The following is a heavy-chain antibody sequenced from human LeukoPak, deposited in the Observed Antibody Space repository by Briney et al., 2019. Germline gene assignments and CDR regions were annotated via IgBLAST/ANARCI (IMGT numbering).Heavy chain of an antibody. V-gene: IGHV5-51*01. D-gene: IGHD3-10*01. CDR2: IYPGDSDT. Sequence: GESLKISCKGSGDSFTNYWIGWVRQMPGKGLEWMGIIYPGDSDTRYSPAFQGQVTISADKSISTAYLQWSSLKASDTAMYYCARGWYGELLSSNWFGPWGQGTLVTVSS. CDR1: GDSFTNYW. CDR3: ARGWYGELLSSNWFGP. J-gene: IGHJ5*02.